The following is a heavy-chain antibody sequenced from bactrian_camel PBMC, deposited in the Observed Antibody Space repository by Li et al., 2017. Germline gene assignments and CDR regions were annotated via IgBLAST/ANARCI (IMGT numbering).Heavy chain of an antibody. D-gene: IGHD2*01. V-gene: IGHV3S55*01. CDR3: AADSGVVVSGLFRSTCNTPADFGY. J-gene: IGHJ6*01. CDR1: GDTIGRYC. Sequence: HVQLVESGGGSVQAGGSLRLSCVASGDTIGRYCMGWFRQIPDREREGVAGIESDGSTSYADSVKGRFAISLDNAKNTLYLQMHSLNPEDTAMYYCAADSGVVVSGLFRSTCNTPADFGYWGQGTQVTVS. CDR2: IESDGST.